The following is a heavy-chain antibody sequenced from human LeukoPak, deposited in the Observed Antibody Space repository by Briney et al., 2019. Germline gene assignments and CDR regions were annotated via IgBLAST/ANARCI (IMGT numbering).Heavy chain of an antibody. CDR2: INPSGGST. J-gene: IGHJ4*02. V-gene: IGHV1-46*01. Sequence: ASVKVSCKASGYTFTSYYMHWVRQAPGQGLEWMGIINPSGGSTSYAQKFQGRVTITRDTSASTAYMELSSLRSEDTAVYYCASHDCSGGSCYQNPFDYWGQGTLVTVSS. CDR1: GYTFTSYY. CDR3: ASHDCSGGSCYQNPFDY. D-gene: IGHD2-15*01.